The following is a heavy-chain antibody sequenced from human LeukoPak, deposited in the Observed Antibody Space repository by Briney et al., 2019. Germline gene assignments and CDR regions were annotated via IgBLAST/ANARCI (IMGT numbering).Heavy chain of an antibody. D-gene: IGHD6-19*01. J-gene: IGHJ4*02. CDR1: GGTFSSYA. Sequence: ASVKVSCKASGGTFSSYAISWVRQAPGQRLESMGGIIPIFGTANYAQKFQGRVTITADESTSTAYMELSSLRSEDTAVYYCARDLGVAGTFGYWGQGTLVTVSS. CDR2: IIPIFGTA. CDR3: ARDLGVAGTFGY. V-gene: IGHV1-69*13.